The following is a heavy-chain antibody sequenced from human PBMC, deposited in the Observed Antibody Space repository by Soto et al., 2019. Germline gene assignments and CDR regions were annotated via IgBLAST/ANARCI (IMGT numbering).Heavy chain of an antibody. J-gene: IGHJ6*02. CDR1: GGTFRSYA. CDR3: ARDNGRPQLGGNYYYSTDV. V-gene: IGHV1-69*12. CDR2: IIPLFRTP. Sequence: QVQLVQSGAEVKEPGSSVKISCQASGGTFRSYALSWVRQAPGQGLEWMGGIIPLFRTPDYAQKFQGRVTITADESTSTAYMELSSLRSEDTAIYYCARDNGRPQLGGNYYYSTDVWGQGTTITVSS. D-gene: IGHD3-3*02.